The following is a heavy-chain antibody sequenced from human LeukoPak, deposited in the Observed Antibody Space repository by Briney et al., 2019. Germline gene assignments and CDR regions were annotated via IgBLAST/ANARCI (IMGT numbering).Heavy chain of an antibody. V-gene: IGHV4-59*01. CDR2: IYYSGTT. CDR1: GGSISTYY. D-gene: IGHD7-27*01. Sequence: TSETLSLTCTVSGGSISTYYWSWIRQPPGKGLEWIGYIYYSGTTNYNPSLKSRVTISVDTSENQFSLKLNSVTAADTAVYYCARGQYSTNWYPHNALDYWGQGTLVTVSS. CDR3: ARGQYSTNWYPHNALDY. J-gene: IGHJ4*02.